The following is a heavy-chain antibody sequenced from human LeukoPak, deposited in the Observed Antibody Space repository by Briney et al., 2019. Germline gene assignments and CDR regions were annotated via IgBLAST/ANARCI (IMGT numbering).Heavy chain of an antibody. CDR2: LSPDGSKT. J-gene: IGHJ4*01. Sequence: GGSLRLSCAASGFTLSTYWNHWVRHAPGKGLVWVSRLSPDGSKTTYADSVRGRFTISRDNAKNTLYLQMNDLGTEDTALYFCARAGANNYGLFDFWGQGTPVTVSS. CDR3: ARAGANNYGLFDF. CDR1: GFTLSTYW. D-gene: IGHD5-18*01. V-gene: IGHV3-74*01.